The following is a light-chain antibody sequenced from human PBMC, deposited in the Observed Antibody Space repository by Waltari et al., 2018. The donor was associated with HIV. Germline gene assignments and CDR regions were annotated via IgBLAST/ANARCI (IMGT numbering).Light chain of an antibody. CDR2: DAS. Sequence: EIVLTQYPATLSLSTGERATLSCRASQSVSSYLAWYQQKHGQAPRLLIYDASNRATGIPARFSGSGSGTDFTLTISSLEPEDFAVYYCQQRSNWPPITFGQGTRLEIK. J-gene: IGKJ5*01. CDR3: QQRSNWPPIT. CDR1: QSVSSY. V-gene: IGKV3-11*01.